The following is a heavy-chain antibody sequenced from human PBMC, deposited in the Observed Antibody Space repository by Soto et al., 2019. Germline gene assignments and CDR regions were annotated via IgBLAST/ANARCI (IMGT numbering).Heavy chain of an antibody. V-gene: IGHV3-53*01. Sequence: HPGGSLRLSCAASGFTVSSNYMSWVRQAPGKGLEWVSVIYSGGSTYYADSVKGRFTISRDNSKNTLYLQMNSLRAEDTAVYYCARDLGYSNYLNFVYWGQGTLVTVSS. J-gene: IGHJ4*02. CDR1: GFTVSSNY. D-gene: IGHD4-4*01. CDR2: IYSGGST. CDR3: ARDLGYSNYLNFVY.